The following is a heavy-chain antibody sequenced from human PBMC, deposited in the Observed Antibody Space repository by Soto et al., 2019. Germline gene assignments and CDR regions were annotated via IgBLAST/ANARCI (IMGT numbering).Heavy chain of an antibody. CDR1: GYTFTSYA. J-gene: IGHJ6*02. V-gene: IGHV1-3*01. Sequence: ASVKVSCKASGYTFTSYAMHWVRQAPGQRLEWMGWINAGNGNTKYSQKFQGRVTITRDTSASTAYMELSSLRSEDTAVYYCARLSIAARQSNYYYYYGMDVWGQGTTVTVSS. D-gene: IGHD6-6*01. CDR3: ARLSIAARQSNYYYYYGMDV. CDR2: INAGNGNT.